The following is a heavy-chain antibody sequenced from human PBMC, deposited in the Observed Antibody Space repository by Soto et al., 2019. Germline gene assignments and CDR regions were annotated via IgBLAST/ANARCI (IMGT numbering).Heavy chain of an antibody. J-gene: IGHJ4*02. CDR3: ARLGSSGWYQGSYFDY. Sequence: QLQLQESGPGLVKASETLSLTCTVSGGSITRNNHFWGWIRQSPGKGLEWIGSIQYGGTTNYNPSLKNRVIMSAETSKNQFSLMMNSVTAADAAVYYGARLGSSGWYQGSYFDYWGQGTLVTVSS. CDR2: IQYGGTT. CDR1: GGSITRNNHF. D-gene: IGHD6-19*01. V-gene: IGHV4-39*01.